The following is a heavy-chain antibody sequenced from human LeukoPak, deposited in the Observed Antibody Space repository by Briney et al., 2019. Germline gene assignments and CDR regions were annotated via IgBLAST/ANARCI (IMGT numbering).Heavy chain of an antibody. V-gene: IGHV4-59*01. D-gene: IGHD1-26*01. CDR3: ARDSPSGSYDY. CDR1: GGSISSYY. J-gene: IGHJ4*02. CDR2: IYYSGSI. Sequence: SETLSLTCTVSGGSISSYYWSWIRQPPGKGLEWIGYIYYSGSINYNPSLKSRVTISVDTSKNQFSLKLSSVTAADTAVYYCARDSPSGSYDYWGQGTLVTVSS.